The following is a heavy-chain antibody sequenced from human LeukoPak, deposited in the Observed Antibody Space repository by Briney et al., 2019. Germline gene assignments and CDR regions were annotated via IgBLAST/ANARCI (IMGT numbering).Heavy chain of an antibody. J-gene: IGHJ4*02. D-gene: IGHD5-24*01. CDR1: GGSMSSYY. CDR3: ARHRSGWLQSSFDY. CDR2: IYYSGSS. Sequence: SETLSLTCSVFGGSMSSYYWGWIRQPPGKGLEWIGSIYYSGSSFDNPALKSRVTISVDTSKNQFSLKLSSVTAADTAVYYCARHRSGWLQSSFDYWGQGTLVTVSS. V-gene: IGHV4-39*01.